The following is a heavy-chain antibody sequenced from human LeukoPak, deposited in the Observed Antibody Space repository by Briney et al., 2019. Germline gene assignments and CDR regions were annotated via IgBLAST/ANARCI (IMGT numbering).Heavy chain of an antibody. V-gene: IGHV4-39*02. CDR2: IYYSGST. Sequence: SETLSLTCTVSGGSISSSSYYWGWIRQPPGKGPEWIGSIYYSGSTYYNPSLKSRVTISVDTSKNQFSLKLSSVTAADTAVYYCARERMAGDYYVPFDPWGQGTLVTVSS. CDR1: GGSISSSSYY. CDR3: ARERMAGDYYVPFDP. D-gene: IGHD4-17*01. J-gene: IGHJ5*02.